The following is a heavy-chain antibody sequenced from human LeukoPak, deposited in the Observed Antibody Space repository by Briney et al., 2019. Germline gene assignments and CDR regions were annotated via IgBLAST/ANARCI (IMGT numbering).Heavy chain of an antibody. V-gene: IGHV3-53*01. CDR1: GVTVSSNY. D-gene: IGHD6-19*01. CDR3: AKDGRLAVAGTCFDD. CDR2: IYSGGDT. Sequence: GGSLTLVCAASGVTVSSNYMSWLRQAPGRGLEWVSVIYSGGDTYYADSVKGRFTISRDNSKNTLHLQLTNLGAEDTAVYYRAKDGRLAVAGTCFDDWGQGTLVTVSS. J-gene: IGHJ4*02.